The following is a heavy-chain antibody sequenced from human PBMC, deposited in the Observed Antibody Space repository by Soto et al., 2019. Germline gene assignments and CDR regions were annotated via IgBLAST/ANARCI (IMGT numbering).Heavy chain of an antibody. CDR1: GYTLTELS. CDR3: ATSYGSGSYLYYYYGMDV. J-gene: IGHJ6*02. Sequence: SVKVSCKVSGYTLTELSMHWVRQAPGKGLEWMGGFDPEDGETIYAQKFQGRVTMTEDTSTDTAYMELSSLRSEDTAVYYCATSYGSGSYLYYYYGMDVWGQGTTVTVSS. CDR2: FDPEDGET. V-gene: IGHV1-24*01. D-gene: IGHD3-10*01.